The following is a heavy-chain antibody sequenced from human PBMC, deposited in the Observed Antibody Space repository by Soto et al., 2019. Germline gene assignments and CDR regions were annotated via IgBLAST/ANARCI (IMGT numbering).Heavy chain of an antibody. CDR1: GYSFSSYW. CDR3: ARSSLTGYYNYYYSMDV. Sequence: GESLKISCKSSGYSFSSYWIAWVRLMPGKGLEWMGSIYPDDSDTKYSPPFQGQVTISADKSISAAYLQWSSLKASDTAIYYCARSSLTGYYNYYYSMDVWGQGTTVTVSS. J-gene: IGHJ6*02. CDR2: IYPDDSDT. V-gene: IGHV5-51*01. D-gene: IGHD3-9*01.